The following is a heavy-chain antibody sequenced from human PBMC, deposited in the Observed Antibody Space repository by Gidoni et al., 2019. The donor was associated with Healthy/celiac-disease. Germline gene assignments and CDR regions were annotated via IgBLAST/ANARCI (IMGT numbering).Heavy chain of an antibody. Sequence: QVQLVASGCGVVQPGRSRGLSWAASGFTFRRYCLHWVRQAPGKGLEWVAVISYDGSNKYYADSVKGRFTISRDNSKNTLYLQMNSLRAEDTAVYYCAKDGRFLEWDYYYYGMDVWGQGTTVTVSS. CDR1: GFTFRRYC. D-gene: IGHD3-3*01. CDR3: AKDGRFLEWDYYYYGMDV. J-gene: IGHJ6*02. V-gene: IGHV3-30*18. CDR2: ISYDGSNK.